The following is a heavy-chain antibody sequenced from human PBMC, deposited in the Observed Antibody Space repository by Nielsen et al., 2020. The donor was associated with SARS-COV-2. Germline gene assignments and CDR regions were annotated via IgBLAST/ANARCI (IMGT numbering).Heavy chain of an antibody. V-gene: IGHV4-34*01. J-gene: IGHJ4*02. CDR2: INHSGST. CDR1: GGSFSGYY. CDR3: ASAPAVIN. Sequence: SETLSLTCAVYGGSFSGYYWSWIRQPPGKGLEWIGEINHSGSTNYNPSLESRVTISVDTSKNQFSLKLSSVTAADTAVYYCASAPAVINWGQGTLVTVSS. D-gene: IGHD2/OR15-2a*01.